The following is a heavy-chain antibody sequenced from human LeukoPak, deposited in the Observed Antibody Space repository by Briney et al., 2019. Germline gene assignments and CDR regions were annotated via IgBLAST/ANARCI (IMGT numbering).Heavy chain of an antibody. CDR2: IRYNGNNQ. J-gene: IGHJ4*02. D-gene: IGHD5-18*01. Sequence: GGSLRLSCAASGFTFNNYGMHWVRQAPGKGLEWVAFIRYNGNNQYYADSVKGRFTISRDNSKNTLYLQMNSLRAEDTAVYYCASLGYVDTAMAYDYWGQGTLVTVSS. CDR1: GFTFNNYG. CDR3: ASLGYVDTAMAYDY. V-gene: IGHV3-30*02.